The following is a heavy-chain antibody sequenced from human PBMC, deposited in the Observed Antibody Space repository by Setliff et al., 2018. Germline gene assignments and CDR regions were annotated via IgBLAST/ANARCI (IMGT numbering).Heavy chain of an antibody. Sequence: RLPETLSLTCTVSGGSISSGSYYWSWIRQPAGKGLEWIGHIYTSGSTNYNPSLKSRVTISVDTSKNQFSLKLSSVTAADTAVYYCATNPYQLLNFGYWGQGTLVTVSS. CDR3: ATNPYQLLNFGY. J-gene: IGHJ4*02. V-gene: IGHV4-61*09. CDR1: GGSISSGSYY. D-gene: IGHD2-2*01. CDR2: IYTSGST.